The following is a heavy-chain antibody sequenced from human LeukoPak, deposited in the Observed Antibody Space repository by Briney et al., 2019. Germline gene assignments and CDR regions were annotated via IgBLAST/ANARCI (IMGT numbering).Heavy chain of an antibody. D-gene: IGHD3-10*01. V-gene: IGHV4-59*08. CDR1: GGSISGYF. J-gene: IGHJ4*02. CDR2: IHYSGST. Sequence: PSETLSLTCTVSGGSISGYFWSWIRQPPGKGLEWIGYIHYSGSTNYNPSLNSRVTISVDTSKNQFSLRLSSATAADTAVYYCARYGITIVRGGKYYFDSWGQGTLVTVSS. CDR3: ARYGITIVRGGKYYFDS.